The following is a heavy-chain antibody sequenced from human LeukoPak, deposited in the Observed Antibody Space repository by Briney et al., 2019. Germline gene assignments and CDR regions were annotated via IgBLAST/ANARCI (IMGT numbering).Heavy chain of an antibody. Sequence: ASVKVSCKASGYTLTSYYLHWVRQAPGQGLEWMGIINPSGGSTSYAQKFQGRVTMTRDTSTSTVYMELSSLRSEDTAVYYCARAPYYDDAFDIWGQGTMVTVSS. D-gene: IGHD3-3*01. CDR3: ARAPYYDDAFDI. CDR1: GYTLTSYY. J-gene: IGHJ3*02. CDR2: INPSGGST. V-gene: IGHV1-46*01.